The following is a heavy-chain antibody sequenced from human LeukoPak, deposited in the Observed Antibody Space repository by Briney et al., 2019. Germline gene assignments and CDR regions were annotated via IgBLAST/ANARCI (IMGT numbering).Heavy chain of an antibody. J-gene: IGHJ4*02. Sequence: GGSLRLSCAASAFTFNNYGMHWVRQAPGKGLEWVAVISYDGSYKYYTDSVKGRFTISRDNSKNTLHLQMNSLRADDTAVYYCAKSLSDGYDYWGQGTLVTVSS. CDR3: AKSLSDGYDY. D-gene: IGHD6-13*01. CDR1: AFTFNNYG. V-gene: IGHV3-30*18. CDR2: ISYDGSYK.